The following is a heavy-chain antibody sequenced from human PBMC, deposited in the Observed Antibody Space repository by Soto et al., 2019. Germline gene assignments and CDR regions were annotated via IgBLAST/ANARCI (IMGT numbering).Heavy chain of an antibody. Sequence: QVQLVESGGGVVQPGRSLRLSCAASGFTFSSYGMHWVRQAPGKGLVWVAVIWYDGNNKYYADSVKGRFTISRDNSKNTLYLQMNSLRVEDTAVYYCVRGVYYGMYVWGQGTTVNVSS. CDR2: IWYDGNNK. V-gene: IGHV3-33*01. J-gene: IGHJ6*02. CDR3: VRGVYYGMYV. CDR1: GFTFSSYG. D-gene: IGHD6-6*01.